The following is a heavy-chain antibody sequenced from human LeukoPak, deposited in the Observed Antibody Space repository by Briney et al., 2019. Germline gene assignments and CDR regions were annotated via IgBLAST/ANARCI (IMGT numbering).Heavy chain of an antibody. D-gene: IGHD1-1*01. Sequence: GGSLRLSCAASGFTFSEYTMNWVRQAPGKGLEGVSSISSSRTYIYYAESVRGRFTISRDNTKNSLFLQMDSLRVEDTAVYYCARAIGDDDEGYWGQGTLVTVSS. CDR3: ARAIGDDDEGY. CDR1: GFTFSEYT. V-gene: IGHV3-21*01. J-gene: IGHJ4*02. CDR2: ISSSRTYI.